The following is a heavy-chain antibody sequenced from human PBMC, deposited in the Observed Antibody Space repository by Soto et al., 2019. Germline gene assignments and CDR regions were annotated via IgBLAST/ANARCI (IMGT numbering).Heavy chain of an antibody. CDR1: GGTIMSGSYS. CDR2: SYHSKRT. D-gene: IGHD3-3*01. J-gene: IGHJ4*02. V-gene: IGHV4-61*01. CDR3: ARDFAFLDS. Sequence: PSDTLCLMGTVSGGTIMSGSYSWRRIRHPPGKGLEGLGESYHSKRTSYNSSFKGQDYISIDTSKNQFCLNLDSVTAADTAVYFGARDFAFLDSWGQGTLVA.